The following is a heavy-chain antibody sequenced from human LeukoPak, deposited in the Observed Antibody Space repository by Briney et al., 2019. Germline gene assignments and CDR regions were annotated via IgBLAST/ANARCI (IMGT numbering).Heavy chain of an antibody. CDR3: GSIAAGN. J-gene: IGHJ4*02. CDR1: GFTFSSYS. CDR2: ISDSSSYI. V-gene: IGHV3-21*01. D-gene: IGHD6-25*01. Sequence: GGSLRLSCAASGFTFSSYSMNWVRRAPGKGLEWVSSISDSSSYIYYADSVKGRFTISRDNAKNSLYLQLSGLRADDTAVYYCGSIAAGNWGQGTLVTVSS.